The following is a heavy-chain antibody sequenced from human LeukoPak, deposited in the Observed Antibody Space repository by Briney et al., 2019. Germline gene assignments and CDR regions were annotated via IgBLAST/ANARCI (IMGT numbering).Heavy chain of an antibody. J-gene: IGHJ4*02. CDR3: ARNRGVVPAPYCFDY. V-gene: IGHV3-7*01. CDR1: GFTFSSFW. CDR2: IKQDGSEK. Sequence: GGSLRLSCAASGFTFSSFWMSWVRQAPGKGLEWVANIKQDGSEKYYVDSVKDRFTISRDDAKNSLYLQMNSLRAEDTAVYYCARNRGVVPAPYCFDYWGQGTLVTVSS. D-gene: IGHD2-2*01.